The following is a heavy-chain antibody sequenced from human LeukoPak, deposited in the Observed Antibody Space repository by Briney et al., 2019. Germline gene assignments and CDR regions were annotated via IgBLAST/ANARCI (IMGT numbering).Heavy chain of an antibody. D-gene: IGHD2-2*01. Sequence: KPSETLSLTCTVSGVSISSYYWSWIRQPAGKGLEWIGRIYTSGSTNYNPSLKSRVTISVDRSKNQFSLKLSSVTAADTAVYYCASGGTGEYRLPIPFDYWGQGTLVTVSS. CDR2: IYTSGST. V-gene: IGHV4-4*07. CDR1: GVSISSYY. J-gene: IGHJ4*02. CDR3: ASGGTGEYRLPIPFDY.